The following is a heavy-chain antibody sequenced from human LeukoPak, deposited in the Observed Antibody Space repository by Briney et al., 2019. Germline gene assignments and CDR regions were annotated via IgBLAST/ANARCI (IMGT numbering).Heavy chain of an antibody. D-gene: IGHD3-22*01. CDR2: IKQDGSEK. V-gene: IGHV3-7*05. CDR1: GFXFSSYW. Sequence: GGSLRLSCAASGFXFSSYWISWVRQAPGKGLEWVANIKQDGSEKYYVDSVKGRFTISRDNAKNSLYLQMNSLRAEDTAVYYCARRLTYDSRAYYCLDYWGQGTLVTVSS. CDR3: ARRLTYDSRAYYCLDY. J-gene: IGHJ4*02.